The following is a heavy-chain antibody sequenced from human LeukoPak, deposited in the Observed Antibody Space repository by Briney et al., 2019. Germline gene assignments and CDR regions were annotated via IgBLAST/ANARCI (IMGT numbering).Heavy chain of an antibody. V-gene: IGHV1-18*01. D-gene: IGHD2-15*01. CDR2: SSAYNDDT. Sequence: ASVKVSCKASGYTFGNFGISWVRQAPGQGLEWMGWSSAYNDDTHYAQKFQGRVTMTTDTSTNTAYMDLRSLRSDDTAMYYCAKDFYNSGGRWYDCFDIWGQGTMVTVSS. CDR1: GYTFGNFG. CDR3: AKDFYNSGGRWYDCFDI. J-gene: IGHJ3*02.